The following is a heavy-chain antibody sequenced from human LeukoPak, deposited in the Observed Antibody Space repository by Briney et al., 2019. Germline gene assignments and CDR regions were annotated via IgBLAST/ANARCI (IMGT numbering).Heavy chain of an antibody. V-gene: IGHV4-39*01. Sequence: SETLSLTCTVSDDSINNGDYYWGWIRQSPGKGLEYIGSIYYGGGTWYNPSLKSRVTISIDTSRRQFSLRVTSMTTPDTAVYYCARQVHSRGWMDQWGQGILVTASS. J-gene: IGHJ4*02. CDR3: ARQVHSRGWMDQ. D-gene: IGHD2-2*01. CDR2: IYYGGGT. CDR1: DDSINNGDYY.